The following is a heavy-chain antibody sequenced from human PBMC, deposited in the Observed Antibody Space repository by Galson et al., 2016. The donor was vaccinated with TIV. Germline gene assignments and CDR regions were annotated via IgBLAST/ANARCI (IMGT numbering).Heavy chain of an antibody. J-gene: IGHJ6*04. D-gene: IGHD3-9*01. V-gene: IGHV3-30*02. Sequence: SLRLSCAASGFTFRNFGMHWVRQAPGKGPEWVAVIRYDGSKKYFADSVKGRFTISRDNSKNTLYLQMNNLRPEDTAVFYCAKDDDDIFFVHVFNYYLDDWGKGTPVTVSS. CDR2: IRYDGSKK. CDR1: GFTFRNFG. CDR3: AKDDDDIFFVHVFNYYLDD.